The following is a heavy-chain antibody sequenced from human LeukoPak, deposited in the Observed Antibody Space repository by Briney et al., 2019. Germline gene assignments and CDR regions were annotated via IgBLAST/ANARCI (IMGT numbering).Heavy chain of an antibody. D-gene: IGHD4-23*01. CDR2: ISSSSRTM. CDR3: ARDLGLYDYGGNIDY. CDR1: GFTFSTYS. V-gene: IGHV3-48*04. Sequence: GGSLRLSCAASGFTFSTYSMNWVRQAPGKGLEWVSYISSSSRTMYYADSVKGRFTISRDNAKKSLYLQMNSLRAEDTAVYYCARDLGLYDYGGNIDYWGQGALVTVSS. J-gene: IGHJ4*02.